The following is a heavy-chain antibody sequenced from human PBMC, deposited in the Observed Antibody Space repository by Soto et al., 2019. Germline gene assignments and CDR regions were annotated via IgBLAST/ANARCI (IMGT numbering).Heavy chain of an antibody. D-gene: IGHD5-18*01. CDR3: ARGAMANFDY. V-gene: IGHV1-69*13. CDR1: GGTFGSQG. Sequence: SVKFSCKASGGTFGSQGIAWVRQAPGQGLEWMGGFIAMLGTPTYAKKVQGRATISADESLTSSYLELRSLRSEDTGVYFCARGAMANFDYWGQGTVGTVSS. CDR2: FIAMLGTP. J-gene: IGHJ4*02.